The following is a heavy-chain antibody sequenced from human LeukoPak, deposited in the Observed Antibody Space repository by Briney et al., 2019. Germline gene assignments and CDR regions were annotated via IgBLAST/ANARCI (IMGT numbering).Heavy chain of an antibody. J-gene: IGHJ4*02. V-gene: IGHV4-59*01. D-gene: IGHD4-17*01. CDR2: IYYSGST. CDR1: GGSISSFY. CDR3: ARVWVLYGDPYFDY. Sequence: SETLSLTCTVSGGSISSFYLSWIRQPPGKGLEWIGYIYYSGSTNYNPSLKSRVTISVDTSKNQFSLKLSSVTAADTAVYYCARVWVLYGDPYFDYWGQGTLVTVSS.